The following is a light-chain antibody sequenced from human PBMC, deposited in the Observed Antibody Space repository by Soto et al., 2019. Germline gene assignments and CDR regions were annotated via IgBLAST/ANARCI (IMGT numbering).Light chain of an antibody. V-gene: IGKV3-20*01. CDR3: QQYGSSPRT. CDR2: GAS. CDR1: QSVSSIY. Sequence: IVLTQSPGTLSLTPGERATLSCRASQSVSSIYLGWYQQKPGQAPRLLMYGASSRATGIPERFSGSGSGTDFTLTISRLEPEDFAVYYCQQYGSSPRTFGQGSNVDIK. J-gene: IGKJ1*01.